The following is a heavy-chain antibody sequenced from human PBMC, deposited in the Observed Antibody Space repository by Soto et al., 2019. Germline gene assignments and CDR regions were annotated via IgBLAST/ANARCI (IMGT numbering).Heavy chain of an antibody. CDR1: SYTFANLY. V-gene: IGHV1-46*01. CDR2: ISPSGAGT. D-gene: IGHD3-3*01. CDR3: ARHFGVIRDYFYYYGMDI. J-gene: IGHJ6*02. Sequence: ASVKVSCKASSYTFANLYIHWVLQAPGQRLEWMGMISPSGAGTTYAQSFQGRFTMTRDTSTNTVYMQLSSLTSEDTAVYYCARHFGVIRDYFYYYGMDIWGQGTSVTVSS.